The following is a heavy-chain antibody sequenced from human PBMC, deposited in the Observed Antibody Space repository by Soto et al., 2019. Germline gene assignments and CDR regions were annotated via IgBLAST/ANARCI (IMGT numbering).Heavy chain of an antibody. J-gene: IGHJ4*02. CDR1: GFNFKNYG. V-gene: IGHV3-21*01. D-gene: IGHD2-2*01. CDR2: VSKSDYT. CDR3: AREDSIIIPAVSDF. Sequence: GGSLRLSCEVSGFNFKNYGINWVRQAPGKGLEWVSSVSKSDYTYYSDSVKGRFTISRDNAKNSVSLQMNTLRAEDTAVYYCAREDSIIIPAVSDFWGQGTLVTVSS.